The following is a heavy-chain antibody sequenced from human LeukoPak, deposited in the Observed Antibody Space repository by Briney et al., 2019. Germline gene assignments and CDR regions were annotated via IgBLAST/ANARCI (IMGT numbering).Heavy chain of an antibody. CDR1: GFTFSYYG. D-gene: IGHD6-19*01. V-gene: IGHV3-33*01. CDR2: IQYDGSNQ. Sequence: GGSLRLSCAASGFTFSYYGIHWVRQAPGKGLEWVAAIQYDGSNQYYADSVKGRFTISRDNSKSTLYMQMSSLRAEDTAVYYCARDIDTSGHYYFDYWGQGTLVTVSS. J-gene: IGHJ4*02. CDR3: ARDIDTSGHYYFDY.